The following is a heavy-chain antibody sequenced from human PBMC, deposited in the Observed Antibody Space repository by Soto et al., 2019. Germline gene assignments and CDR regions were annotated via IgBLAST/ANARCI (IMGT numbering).Heavy chain of an antibody. J-gene: IGHJ6*03. CDR3: AREQRGARITIFGVAESYYYMDV. CDR2: IWYDGRNK. D-gene: IGHD3-3*01. V-gene: IGHV3-33*01. CDR1: GFTFSSYG. Sequence: QVQLVESGGGVVQPGRSLRLSCAASGFTFSSYGMHWVRQAPGKGLEWVAVIWYDGRNKYYADSVKGRFTISRDNSKNTLYLQMNSMRAEDTAVYYCAREQRGARITIFGVAESYYYMDVWGKGTTVTVSS.